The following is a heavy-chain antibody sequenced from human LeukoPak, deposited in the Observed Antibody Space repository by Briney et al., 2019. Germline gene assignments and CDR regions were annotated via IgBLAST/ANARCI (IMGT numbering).Heavy chain of an antibody. J-gene: IGHJ4*02. CDR3: AREGSVVGARNSDYFDY. CDR2: IYYSGST. D-gene: IGHD1-26*01. V-gene: IGHV4-31*03. CDR1: GGSISSGGYY. Sequence: SETLSLTCTVSGGSISSGGYYWSWIRQHPGKGLEWIGYIYYSGSTYHNPSLKSRVTISVDTSKNQFSLKLSSVTAADTAVYYCAREGSVVGARNSDYFDYWGQGTLVTVSS.